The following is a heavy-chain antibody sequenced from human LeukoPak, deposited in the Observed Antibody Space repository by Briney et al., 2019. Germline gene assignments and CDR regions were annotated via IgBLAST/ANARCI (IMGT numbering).Heavy chain of an antibody. D-gene: IGHD7-27*01. CDR1: AFTFSDYS. CDR3: AREDDSWGPNNLDL. Sequence: PGGSLRLSCAASAFTFSDYSMNWVRQAPSKELEWISYIDTSSSTMYYADSVMGRFTISRDNAKESLYLQMNSLRDEDTAVYYCAREDDSWGPNNLDLWGQGTMVTVSS. J-gene: IGHJ3*01. CDR2: IDTSSSTM. V-gene: IGHV3-48*02.